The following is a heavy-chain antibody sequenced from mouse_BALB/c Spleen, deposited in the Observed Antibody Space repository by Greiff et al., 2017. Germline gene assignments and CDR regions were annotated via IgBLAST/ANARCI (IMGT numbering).Heavy chain of an antibody. V-gene: IGHV5-15*02. CDR1: GFTFSDYG. CDR2: ISNLAYSI. CDR3: ARGGGYFDY. Sequence: EVQGVESGGGLVQPGGSRKLSCAASGFTFSDYGMAWVRQAPGKGPEWVAFISNLAYSIYYADTVTGRFTISRENAKNTLYLEMSSLRSEDTAMYYCARGGGYFDYWGQGTTLTVSS. J-gene: IGHJ2*01.